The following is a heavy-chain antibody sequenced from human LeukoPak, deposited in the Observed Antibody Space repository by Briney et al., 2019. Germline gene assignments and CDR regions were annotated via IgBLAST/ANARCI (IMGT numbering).Heavy chain of an antibody. D-gene: IGHD5-24*01. CDR2: ILSDGSKQ. J-gene: IGHJ4*02. CDR3: MATPIDY. Sequence: GGSLRLSCAASGFTFSTYNMLWVPQAPGKGLEWVAVILSDGSKQYYADSVKGRFTISRDNSKNTLYLQMNSLGAEDTAVFYCMATPIDYWGQGTLVTVSS. CDR1: GFTFSTYN. V-gene: IGHV3-30*03.